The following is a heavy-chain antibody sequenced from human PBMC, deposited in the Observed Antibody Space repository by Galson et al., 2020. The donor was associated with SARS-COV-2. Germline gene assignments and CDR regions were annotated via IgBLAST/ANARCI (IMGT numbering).Heavy chain of an antibody. D-gene: IGHD3-10*01. V-gene: IGHV3-13*01. CDR2: IGTAGDT. CDR1: GFTFSSYD. J-gene: IGHJ6*04. CDR3: ARGRYGSGRVYTGMDV. Sequence: GSLRHSSAASGFTFSSYDMHWVRQPTGTGLEWVSGIGTAGDTYYPGSVKGRFTISRENAKSSLSLQMNSLRAGDTAVYYCARGRYGSGRVYTGMDVWGKGTTVTVSS.